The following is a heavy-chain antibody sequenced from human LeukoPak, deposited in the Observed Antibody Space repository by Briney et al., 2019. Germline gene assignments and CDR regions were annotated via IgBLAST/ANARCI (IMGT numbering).Heavy chain of an antibody. J-gene: IGHJ6*03. D-gene: IGHD3-10*01. CDR1: GGSISSYY. Sequence: NPSETLSLTCTVSGGSISSYYWSWIRQPPGKGLEWIGYIYYSGSTNYNPSLKSRVTISVDTSKNQFSLKLSSVTAADTAVYYCARGDEWFGELSSYYYYYMDVWGKGTTVTISS. CDR2: IYYSGST. CDR3: ARGDEWFGELSSYYYYYMDV. V-gene: IGHV4-59*01.